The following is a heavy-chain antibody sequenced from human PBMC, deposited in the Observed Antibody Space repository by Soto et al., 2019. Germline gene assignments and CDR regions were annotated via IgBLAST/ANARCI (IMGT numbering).Heavy chain of an antibody. CDR1: GLTFSSYG. CDR3: AKDMSGWYRARYYYYYGMDV. J-gene: IGHJ6*02. CDR2: ISYDGSNK. Sequence: PGGSLRLSCAASGLTFSSYGMHLVRQAPGKGLAWVAVISYDGSNKYYADSVKGRFTISRDNSKNTLYLQMNSLRAEDTAVYYCAKDMSGWYRARYYYYYGMDVWGQGTTVTVSS. V-gene: IGHV3-30*18. D-gene: IGHD6-19*01.